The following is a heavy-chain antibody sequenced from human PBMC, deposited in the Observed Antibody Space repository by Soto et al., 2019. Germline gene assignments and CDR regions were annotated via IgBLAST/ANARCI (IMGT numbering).Heavy chain of an antibody. CDR2: ISGSGGST. V-gene: IGHV3-23*01. CDR1: GFTFSSYA. J-gene: IGHJ4*02. D-gene: IGHD3-10*01. Sequence: EVQLLESGGGLVQPGGSLRLSCAASGFTFSSYAMSWVRQAPGKGLEWVSAISGSGGSTYYADSVKGRFTISRDNYXXARYLQMNILRAEDTAVYYCAKDGIGFGELPYSDYWGQGTLVTVSS. CDR3: AKDGIGFGELPYSDY.